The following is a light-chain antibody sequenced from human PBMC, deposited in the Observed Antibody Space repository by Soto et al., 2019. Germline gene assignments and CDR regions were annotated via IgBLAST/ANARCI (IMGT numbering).Light chain of an antibody. J-gene: IGKJ1*01. CDR2: ATS. V-gene: IGKV1-39*01. CDR3: QQSYSSPRT. CDR1: QSIATY. Sequence: DIQLTQSPSYLSASVGDRVSISCRASQSIATYLTWYQQKPGKAPKVLIYATSTLQSGVPSRFSGSGSGIDFTLTISALQPDDFAIYYCQQSYSSPRTFGQGTKVDIK.